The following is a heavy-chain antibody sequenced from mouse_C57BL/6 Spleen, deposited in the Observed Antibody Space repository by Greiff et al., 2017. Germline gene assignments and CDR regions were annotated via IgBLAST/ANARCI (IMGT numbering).Heavy chain of an antibody. D-gene: IGHD5-1-1*01. CDR2: INPYNGGT. V-gene: IGHV1-19*01. J-gene: IGHJ4*01. Sequence: DVQLQESGPVLVKPGASVKMSCKASGYTFTDYYMNWVKQSHGKSLEWIGVINPYNGGTSYNQKFKGKATLTVDKSSSTAYMELNSLTSEDSAVYYCAREKANKYAFYALDDWGQGTSVTVAS. CDR1: GYTFTDYY. CDR3: AREKANKYAFYALDD.